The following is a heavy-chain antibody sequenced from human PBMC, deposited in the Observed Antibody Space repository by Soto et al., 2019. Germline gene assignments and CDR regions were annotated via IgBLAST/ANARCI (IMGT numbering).Heavy chain of an antibody. CDR2: ISIDGSNK. J-gene: IGHJ4*02. D-gene: IGHD6-6*01. Sequence: QVQLVESGGGVVQPGRSLRLSCAASGFTFSTYGMHWVRQAPGKGPEWVAVISIDGSNKYYADSVKGRFTISGDNSKNTLYLQMNSLRDDDTAVYYCAKGSEAARQELDYWGQGTLVTVSS. CDR1: GFTFSTYG. V-gene: IGHV3-30*18. CDR3: AKGSEAARQELDY.